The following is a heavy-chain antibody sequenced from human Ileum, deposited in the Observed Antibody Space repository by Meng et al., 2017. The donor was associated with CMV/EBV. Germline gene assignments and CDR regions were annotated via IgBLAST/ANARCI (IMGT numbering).Heavy chain of an antibody. CDR2: IYYSGST. V-gene: IGHV4-31*02. Sequence: SGGSISSGGYYWSWIRQHPGKGLEWIGYIYYSGSTYYNPSLKSRVTISVDTSKNQFSLKLSSVTAADTAVYYCARGTLNYGSGGDFDYWGQGTLVTVSS. CDR1: GGSISSGGYY. J-gene: IGHJ4*02. CDR3: ARGTLNYGSGGDFDY. D-gene: IGHD3-10*01.